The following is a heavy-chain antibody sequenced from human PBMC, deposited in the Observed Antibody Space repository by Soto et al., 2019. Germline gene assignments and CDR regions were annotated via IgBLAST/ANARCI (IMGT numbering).Heavy chain of an antibody. CDR3: ARDGLRKDYWFDP. V-gene: IGHV1-3*01. Sequence: QVQLVQSGAEVKKPGASVKVSCKASGYTFTSYAMHWVRQAPGQRLEWMGWINAGNGNTKYSQKFQGRVTITRDTSASTAYMELSSLRSEDTAVYYCARDGLRKDYWFDPWGQGTLVTVSS. CDR2: INAGNGNT. D-gene: IGHD2-15*01. CDR1: GYTFTSYA. J-gene: IGHJ5*02.